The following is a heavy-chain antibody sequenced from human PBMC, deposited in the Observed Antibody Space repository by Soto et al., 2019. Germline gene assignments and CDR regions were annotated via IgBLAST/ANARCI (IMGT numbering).Heavy chain of an antibody. D-gene: IGHD4-17*01. CDR2: INAGNGNT. V-gene: IGHV1-3*01. CDR3: AIDGPNDYGDYVPDY. Sequence: ASVKVSCKASGYTFTSYAMHWVRQAPGQRLEWMGWINAGNGNTKYSQKFQGRVTITRDTSASTAYMELRSLRSDDTAVYYCAIDGPNDYGDYVPDYWGQRTLDTGSS. J-gene: IGHJ4*02. CDR1: GYTFTSYA.